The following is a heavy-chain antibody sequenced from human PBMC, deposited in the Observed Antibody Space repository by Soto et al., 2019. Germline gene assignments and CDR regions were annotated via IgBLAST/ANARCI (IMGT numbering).Heavy chain of an antibody. CDR3: VRVQVVVPAATIGYYFDY. V-gene: IGHV3-33*01. D-gene: IGHD2-2*01. CDR1: GFTFSSYG. J-gene: IGHJ4*02. CDR2: IWYDGSNK. Sequence: GGSLRLSCAASGFTFSSYGMHWVRQAPGKGLEWVAVIWYDGSNKYYADSVKGRFTISRDNSKNTLYLQMNSLRAEDTAVYYFVRVQVVVPAATIGYYFDYWGQGTLVTVSS.